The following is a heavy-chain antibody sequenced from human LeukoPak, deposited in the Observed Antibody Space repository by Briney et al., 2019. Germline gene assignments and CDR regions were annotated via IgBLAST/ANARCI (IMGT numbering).Heavy chain of an antibody. CDR2: IHYDGNT. D-gene: IGHD3-3*01. CDR1: GGSISSSSYS. V-gene: IGHV4-39*01. Sequence: PSETLSLTCTVSGGSISSSSYSWTWIRQPPGKGLEWIGSIHYDGNTYYKPSLRSRVTISVDTSNQFSLRLSSVTAADTAVYYCARRARPYYDFWSGQTPSWFDPWGQGTLVTVSS. CDR3: ARRARPYYDFWSGQTPSWFDP. J-gene: IGHJ5*02.